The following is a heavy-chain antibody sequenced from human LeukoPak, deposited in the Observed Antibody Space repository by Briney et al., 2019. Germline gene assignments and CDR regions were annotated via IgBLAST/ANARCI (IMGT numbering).Heavy chain of an antibody. CDR2: IYYSGST. CDR3: ARDGSAALGINWFDP. CDR1: GGSISSGGYY. V-gene: IGHV4-31*03. D-gene: IGHD1-26*01. J-gene: IGHJ5*02. Sequence: SETLSLTCTVSGGSISSGGYYWSWIRQHPGKGPEWIGYIYYSGSTYYNPSLKSRVTISVDTSKNQFSLKLSSVTAADTAVYYCARDGSAALGINWFDPWGQGTLVTVSS.